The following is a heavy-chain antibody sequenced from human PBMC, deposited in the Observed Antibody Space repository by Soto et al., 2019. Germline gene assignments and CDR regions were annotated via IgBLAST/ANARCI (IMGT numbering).Heavy chain of an antibody. Sequence: QVQLQESGPGLVKPSQTLSLTCTVSGGSISTVDYWWSWIRQSPDMGLEWIGHIYDGGRTYNNPSLRRRVTLSVATSKCQLSLTLSSVSAADTAVYYCARGPSGDKVDSWGQGTLVTVSS. CDR1: GGSISTVDYW. J-gene: IGHJ4*02. D-gene: IGHD7-27*01. CDR3: ARGPSGDKVDS. V-gene: IGHV4-30-4*01. CDR2: IYDGGRT.